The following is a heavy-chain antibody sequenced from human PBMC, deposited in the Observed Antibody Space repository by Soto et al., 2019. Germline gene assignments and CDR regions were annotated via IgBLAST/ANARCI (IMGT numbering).Heavy chain of an antibody. J-gene: IGHJ4*02. CDR1: GFTFNDYA. D-gene: IGHD3-22*01. V-gene: IGHV3-30*03. Sequence: PGGSLRLSCATSGFTFNDYAMYWVRQAPGQGLERVAMISSDGHHQFYVDNLRGRFTVSRDNSKNTLFLQMNSLRPEDTAVYYCSRGTYYPQSSGLHADYWGPGTVVTVSS. CDR2: ISSDGHHQ. CDR3: SRGTYYPQSSGLHADY.